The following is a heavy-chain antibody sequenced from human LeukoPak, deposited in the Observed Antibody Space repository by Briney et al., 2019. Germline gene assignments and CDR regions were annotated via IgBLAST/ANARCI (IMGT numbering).Heavy chain of an antibody. CDR1: GFTFSNYA. CDR3: ATGRYASGWNSFDY. CDR2: ISGSDGST. Sequence: GGSLRLSCAASGFTFSNYAMSWVRQAPGKGLEWVSGISGSDGSTYYADSVKGRFTISRDNSKNTLYLQMNSLRAEDTAVYYCATGRYASGWNSFDYWGQGTLVTVSS. V-gene: IGHV3-23*01. J-gene: IGHJ4*02. D-gene: IGHD6-19*01.